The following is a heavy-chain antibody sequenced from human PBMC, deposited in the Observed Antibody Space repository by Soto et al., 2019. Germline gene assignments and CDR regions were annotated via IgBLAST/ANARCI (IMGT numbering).Heavy chain of an antibody. D-gene: IGHD5-18*01. CDR2: SYYSGST. CDR3: ARDHSYGDLVYYGMDV. J-gene: IGHJ6*02. CDR1: AGSVTSVSYY. V-gene: IGHV4-61*01. Sequence: PSETLSLTCTVSAGSVTSVSYYWGWIRKPPGKGLEWIGYSYYSGSTNYNPSLKSRVTLSVDTSKNQFSLKLSYVTAADTAVHYCARDHSYGDLVYYGMDVWGQGTKVT.